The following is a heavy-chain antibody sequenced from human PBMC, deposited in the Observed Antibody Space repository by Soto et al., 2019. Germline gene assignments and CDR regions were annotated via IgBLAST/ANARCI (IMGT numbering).Heavy chain of an antibody. CDR3: EKDNLSYDILTGPDF. CDR1: GFTFSAYG. D-gene: IGHD3-9*01. J-gene: IGHJ4*02. CDR2: ISGGGGNT. V-gene: IGHV3-23*01. Sequence: GGCLRLSCAASGFTFSAYGIHWVRQAPGKGLEWVSGISGGGGNTYYTDSVKGRFSISRDNSKNTLYLQMNSLRVEDTAVYYCEKDNLSYDILTGPDFWGQGTLVTVSS.